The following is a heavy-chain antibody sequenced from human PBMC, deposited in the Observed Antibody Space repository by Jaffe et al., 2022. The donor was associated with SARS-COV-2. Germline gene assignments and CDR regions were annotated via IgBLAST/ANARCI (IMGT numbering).Heavy chain of an antibody. CDR1: GGSISSSSYY. CDR3: AAGEEGYCSSTSCYSNWFDP. CDR2: IYYSGST. V-gene: IGHV4-39*01. Sequence: QLQLQESGPGLVKPSETLSLTCTVSGGSISSSSYYWGWIRQPPGKGLEWIGSIYYSGSTYYNPSLKSRVTISVDTSKNQFSLKLSSVTAADTAVYYCAAGEEGYCSSTSCYSNWFDPWGQGTLVTVSS. J-gene: IGHJ5*02. D-gene: IGHD2-2*02.